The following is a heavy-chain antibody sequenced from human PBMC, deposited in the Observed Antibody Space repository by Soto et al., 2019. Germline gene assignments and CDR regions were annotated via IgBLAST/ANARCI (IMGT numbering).Heavy chain of an antibody. D-gene: IGHD3-9*01. CDR2: INPSGGST. CDR1: GDTFTSYY. V-gene: IGHV1-46*01. Sequence: ASVKVSCKASGDTFTSYYMHWVRQAPGQGLEWMGIINPSGGSTSYAQKFQGRVTMTRDTSTSKVYMELSSLRSQDTAVYYCAREGPVLTGYYARPGYYYGIDVWGQGITVTVS. J-gene: IGHJ6*02. CDR3: AREGPVLTGYYARPGYYYGIDV.